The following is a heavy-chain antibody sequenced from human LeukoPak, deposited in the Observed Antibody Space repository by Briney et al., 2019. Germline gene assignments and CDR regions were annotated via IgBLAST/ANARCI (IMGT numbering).Heavy chain of an antibody. CDR3: ARTLPYGGGDCNSDY. Sequence: GGSLRLSCAASGFTFSTYSMNWVRQAPGKGLEWVSSISSSSSYISYAASVKGRFTISRDNANNSLYLQMNNLRAQDTAVYYFARTLPYGGGDCNSDYWGQGPLVRVSS. J-gene: IGHJ4*02. V-gene: IGHV3-21*01. CDR2: ISSSSSYI. CDR1: GFTFSTYS. D-gene: IGHD2-21*02.